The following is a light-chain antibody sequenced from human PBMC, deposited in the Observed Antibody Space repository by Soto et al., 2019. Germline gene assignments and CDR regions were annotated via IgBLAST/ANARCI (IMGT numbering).Light chain of an antibody. Sequence: EIVLTQSPATLSLSPGERATLSCRASQSIGYYLAWYQEKPGQAPRLLIYGASTRATGIPDRFSGSGSGTDFTLTISRLEPEDFAVYYCQQSGSSPITFGQGTRLEIK. J-gene: IGKJ5*01. V-gene: IGKV3-20*01. CDR3: QQSGSSPIT. CDR1: QSIGYY. CDR2: GAS.